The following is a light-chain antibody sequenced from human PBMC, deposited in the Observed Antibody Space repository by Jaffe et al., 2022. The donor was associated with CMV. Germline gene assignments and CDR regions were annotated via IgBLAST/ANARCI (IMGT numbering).Light chain of an antibody. CDR3: QQYGGSPLYT. CDR2: GVS. V-gene: IGKV3-20*01. J-gene: IGKJ2*01. CDR1: QSVSSNF. Sequence: EIVLTQSPGTLSLSPGERATLSCRASQSVSSNFLAWYQQKPGQAPRLLIYGVSNRATGIPDRFSGSGSGTDFSLTIATLEPEDFAVYYCQQYGGSPLYTFGQGTRLEIK.